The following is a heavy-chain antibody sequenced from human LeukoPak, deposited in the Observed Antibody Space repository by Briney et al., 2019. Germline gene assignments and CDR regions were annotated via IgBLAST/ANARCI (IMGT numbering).Heavy chain of an antibody. D-gene: IGHD1-26*01. Sequence: GGSLRLSCAASGFTFSSFWMGWVRQAPGKRLEWVANMNIDGSEKYYADSAKGRFTISRGDARNSVYLQMNSLRVEDTAVYYCARDPVEWELLLDYWGQGTLVTVSS. CDR1: GFTFSSFW. CDR2: MNIDGSEK. V-gene: IGHV3-7*01. J-gene: IGHJ4*02. CDR3: ARDPVEWELLLDY.